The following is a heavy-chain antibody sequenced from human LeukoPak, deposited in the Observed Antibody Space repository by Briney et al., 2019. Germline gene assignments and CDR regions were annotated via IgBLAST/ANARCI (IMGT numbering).Heavy chain of an antibody. CDR3: ARDIGSSYGRERYFDY. CDR1: GGSISSYY. CDR2: IYTSGST. V-gene: IGHV4-4*07. Sequence: PSETLSLACTVSGGSISSYYWSWIRQPAGKGLEWIGRIYTSGSTNYNPSLKSRVTMSVDTSKNQFSLKLSSVTAADTAVYYCARDIGSSYGRERYFDYWGQGTLVTVSS. D-gene: IGHD5-18*01. J-gene: IGHJ4*02.